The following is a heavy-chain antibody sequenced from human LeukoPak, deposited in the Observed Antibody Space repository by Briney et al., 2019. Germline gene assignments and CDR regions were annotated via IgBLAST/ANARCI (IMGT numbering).Heavy chain of an antibody. CDR1: GYTFIGYY. Sequence: ASVKVSCKASGYTFIGYYMHWVRQAPGQGLEWMGIINPSGGSTSYAQKFQGRVTMTRDMSTSTVYMELSSLRSEDTAVYYCAREGSWTRMDYWGQGTLVTVSS. J-gene: IGHJ4*02. CDR2: INPSGGST. D-gene: IGHD6-13*01. CDR3: AREGSWTRMDY. V-gene: IGHV1-46*01.